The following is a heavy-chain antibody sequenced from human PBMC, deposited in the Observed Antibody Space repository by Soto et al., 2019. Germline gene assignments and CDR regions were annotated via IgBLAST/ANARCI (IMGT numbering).Heavy chain of an antibody. CDR2: ISAYNGNT. CDR3: ARDMNIVVVTTQGSWFDP. Sequence: ASVKVSCKAACYSFTSYGISWVRQAPGQGLEWMGWISAYNGNTNYAQKLQGRVTMTTDTSTSTAYMELRSLRSDDTAVYYCARDMNIVVVTTQGSWFDPWGQGTLVTVSS. J-gene: IGHJ5*02. D-gene: IGHD2-21*02. CDR1: CYSFTSYG. V-gene: IGHV1-18*04.